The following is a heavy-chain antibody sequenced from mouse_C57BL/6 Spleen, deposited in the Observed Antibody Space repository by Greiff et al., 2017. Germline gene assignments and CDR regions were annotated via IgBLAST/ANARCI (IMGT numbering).Heavy chain of an antibody. V-gene: IGHV5-4*01. J-gene: IGHJ3*01. CDR1: GFTFSSYA. CDR3: SREDLAWFAY. CDR2: ISDGGSYT. Sequence: EVQRVESGGGLVKPGGSLKLSCAASGFTFSSYAMSWVRQTPEKRLEWVATISDGGSYTYYPDNVKGRITISRDNAKNNLYLQKSHLKSEDTAMYYCSREDLAWFAYWGQGTLVTVSA.